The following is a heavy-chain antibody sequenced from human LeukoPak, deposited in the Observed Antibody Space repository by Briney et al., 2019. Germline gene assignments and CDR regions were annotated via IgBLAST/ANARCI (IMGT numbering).Heavy chain of an antibody. V-gene: IGHV4-30-2*01. CDR1: GGSISSGGYS. CDR3: ARGKGVGVNPLDY. Sequence: SETLSLTCAVSGGSISSGGYSWSWIRQPPGKGLEWIGYIYHSGGTYYNPSLKSRVTISVDTSKNQFSLKLTSVTAADTAVYYCARGKGVGVNPLDYWGQGTLVTVSS. CDR2: IYHSGGT. J-gene: IGHJ4*02. D-gene: IGHD1-26*01.